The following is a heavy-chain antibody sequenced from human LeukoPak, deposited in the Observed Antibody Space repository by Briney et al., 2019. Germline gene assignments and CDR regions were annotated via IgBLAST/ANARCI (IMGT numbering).Heavy chain of an antibody. V-gene: IGHV3-23*01. CDR3: AKGGYFDSTNEDYFDY. CDR1: GFTFSSHA. D-gene: IGHD3-9*01. CDR2: ISGSGGST. J-gene: IGHJ4*02. Sequence: GGSLRLSCAASGFTFSSHAMSWVRQAPGKGLEWVSDISGSGGSTYYADSVKGRFTISRDNSKNTLYLQMNSLRAEDTAVHYCAKGGYFDSTNEDYFDYWGQGTLVTVSS.